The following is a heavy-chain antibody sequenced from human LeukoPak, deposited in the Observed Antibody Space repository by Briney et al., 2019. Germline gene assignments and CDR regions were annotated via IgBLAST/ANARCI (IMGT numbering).Heavy chain of an antibody. CDR2: ISYDGSTE. J-gene: IGHJ4*02. V-gene: IGHV3-30*18. CDR3: AKDYRRDGCNYYFDY. Sequence: GGSLRLSCAASGFTFSNYGMHWVRQAPDKGLEWVAVISYDGSTEQYSDSVKGRSTISRDNSKNTLYLQMDSLRPEDTAVYYCAKDYRRDGCNYYFDYWGQGTLVTLSS. D-gene: IGHD5-24*01. CDR1: GFTFSNYG.